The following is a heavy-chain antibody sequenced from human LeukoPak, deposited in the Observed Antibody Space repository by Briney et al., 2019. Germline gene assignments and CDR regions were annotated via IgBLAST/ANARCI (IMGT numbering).Heavy chain of an antibody. J-gene: IGHJ4*02. CDR3: ARAPLTGTLPSLFDY. V-gene: IGHV3-21*01. CDR1: GFTFSRYT. CDR2: ISSSSSYI. Sequence: GGSLRLSCAASGFTFSRYTMNWVRQAPGKGLEWVSSISSSSSYIYYADSVKGRFTISRDNAKNSLYLQMNSLRAEDTAVYYCARAPLTGTLPSLFDYWGQGTLVTVSS. D-gene: IGHD1-7*01.